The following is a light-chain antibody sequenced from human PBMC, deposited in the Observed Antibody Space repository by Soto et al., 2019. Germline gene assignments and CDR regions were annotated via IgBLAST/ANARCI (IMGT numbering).Light chain of an antibody. V-gene: IGKV3-15*01. CDR1: QSVSSN. CDR2: GAS. Sequence: EIVMTQSPATLSVSPGERATLSCRASQSVSSNLAWYQQKPGQAPRLLIYGASTRATGIPARFRGSGSGTELTLTISSLQSEDFAVYYCQQYNNWPPWLTFGGGTKVEIK. J-gene: IGKJ4*01. CDR3: QQYNNWPPWLT.